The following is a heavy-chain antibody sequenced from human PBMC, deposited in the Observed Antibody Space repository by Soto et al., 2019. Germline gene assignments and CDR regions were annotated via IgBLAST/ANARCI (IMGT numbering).Heavy chain of an antibody. V-gene: IGHV1-18*01. CDR1: GYTFTSYG. CDR3: ARSYYHFWSGYSDWFDP. CDR2: ISAYNGNT. Sequence: ASVKVSCKASGYTFTSYGISWVRQAPGQGLEWMGWISAYNGNTNYAQKLQGRVTMTTDTSTSTAYMELRSLRSDDTAVYYCARSYYHFWSGYSDWFDPWGQGWLVNVS. D-gene: IGHD3-3*01. J-gene: IGHJ5*02.